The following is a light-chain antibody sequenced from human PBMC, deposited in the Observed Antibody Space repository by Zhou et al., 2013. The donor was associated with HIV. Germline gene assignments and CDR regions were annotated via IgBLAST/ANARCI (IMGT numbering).Light chain of an antibody. Sequence: DIQMTQSPSSVSASVGDRVTITCRASQRISSWLAWYQQKPGKPPKLLIYDASSLQSGVPSRFSGSGSGTDFTLTISSLQPEDFATYYCQQANSAPFTFGGGTKVEI. CDR2: DAS. J-gene: IGKJ4*01. V-gene: IGKV1-12*01. CDR1: QRISSW. CDR3: QQANSAPFT.